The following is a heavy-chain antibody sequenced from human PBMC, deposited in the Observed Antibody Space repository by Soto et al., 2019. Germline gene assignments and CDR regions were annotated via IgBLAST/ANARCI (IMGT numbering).Heavy chain of an antibody. V-gene: IGHV4-59*01. J-gene: IGHJ4*02. D-gene: IGHD1-1*01. CDR2: IYYSGST. CDR3: ARDTTPSL. CDR1: GASISSYY. Sequence: SETLSFTGTVSGASISSYYWSWIRQPPGKGLEWIGYIYYSGSTNYNPSLKSRVTISVDTSKNQFSLKLSSVTAADTAMYYCARDTTPSLWGQGTLVTVSS.